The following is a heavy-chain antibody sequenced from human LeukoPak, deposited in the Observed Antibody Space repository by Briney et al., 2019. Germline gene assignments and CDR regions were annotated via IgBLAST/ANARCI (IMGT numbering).Heavy chain of an antibody. CDR1: GGSLSSGFYD. J-gene: IGHJ4*02. CDR3: TKGRGI. CDR2: IYTSKSM. V-gene: IGHV4-61*09. D-gene: IGHD3-10*01. Sequence: SQTLSLTCTVSGGSLSSGFYDWYWIRQPAGKGLEWIGHIYTSKSMNYNPSLKSRVTISVDTSKNQFSLKLTSVTAADTAVYYCTKGRGIWGQGTLVTVSS.